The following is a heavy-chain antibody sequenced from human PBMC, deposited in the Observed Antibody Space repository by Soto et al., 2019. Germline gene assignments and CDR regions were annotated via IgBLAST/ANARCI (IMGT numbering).Heavy chain of an antibody. CDR1: GGSISSGGYY. CDR3: ARMRVVMDGYDY. CDR2: IYYSGST. V-gene: IGHV4-31*03. J-gene: IGHJ4*02. Sequence: SETLSLTCTVSGGSISSGGYYWRWIRQHPGKGLEWIGYIYYSGSTYYNPSLKSRVTISVDTSKNQFSLKLSSVTAADTAVYYCARMRVVMDGYDYWGQGTLVTVSS. D-gene: IGHD3-22*01.